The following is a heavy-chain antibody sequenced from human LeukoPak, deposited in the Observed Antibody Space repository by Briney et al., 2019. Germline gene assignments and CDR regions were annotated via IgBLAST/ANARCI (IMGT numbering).Heavy chain of an antibody. CDR1: GFTVSRNY. Sequence: PGGSLRLSCVASGFTVSRNYMSWVRQAPGKGLEWVSSIYTGGSTYYADSVKGRFTISRDRSKDTLYLQMNSLRAEDTAVYYCATSVVYGLFDYWGQGTLVTVSS. CDR2: IYTGGST. CDR3: ATSVVYGLFDY. J-gene: IGHJ4*02. D-gene: IGHD4-17*01. V-gene: IGHV3-53*01.